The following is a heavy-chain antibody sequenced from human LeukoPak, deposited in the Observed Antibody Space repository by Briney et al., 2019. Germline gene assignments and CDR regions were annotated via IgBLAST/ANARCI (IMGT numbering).Heavy chain of an antibody. D-gene: IGHD3-9*01. J-gene: IGHJ5*02. CDR2: ISYDGSNK. CDR1: GFTFRSYG. CDR3: AKAPYYDILTGWGPFDP. Sequence: GRSLRLSCAASGFTFRSYGMHWVRQAPGKGLEWVAVISYDGSNKYYADSVKGRFTISRDNSKNTLYLQMNSLRAEDTAVYYCAKAPYYDILTGWGPFDPWGQGTLVTVSS. V-gene: IGHV3-30*18.